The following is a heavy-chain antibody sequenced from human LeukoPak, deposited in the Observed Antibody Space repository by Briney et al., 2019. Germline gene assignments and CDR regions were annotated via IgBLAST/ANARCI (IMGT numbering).Heavy chain of an antibody. CDR3: ATGRMITFGGVRNFDY. V-gene: IGHV1-24*01. Sequence: ASVKVSCKVSGYTLTELSMHWVRQPPAKGREGMGGFDPEDGETIYAQQFQGRVTMTEDTSTDTAYMELRSLRSEDKAVYYCATGRMITFGGVRNFDYWRQGTLASVSS. J-gene: IGHJ4*02. D-gene: IGHD3-16*01. CDR2: FDPEDGET. CDR1: GYTLTELS.